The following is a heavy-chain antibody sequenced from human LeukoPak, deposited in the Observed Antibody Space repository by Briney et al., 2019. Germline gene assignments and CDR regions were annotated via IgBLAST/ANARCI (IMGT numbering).Heavy chain of an antibody. J-gene: IGHJ3*02. Sequence: ASVKVSCKASGYTLTGYYMHWVRQAPGQGLEWMGWINPNSGGTNYAQKFQGRVTMTRDTSISTAYMELSRLRSDDTAVYYCARERGGGSSHYAFDIWGQGTMVTVSS. CDR1: GYTLTGYY. D-gene: IGHD2-15*01. CDR2: INPNSGGT. CDR3: ARERGGGSSHYAFDI. V-gene: IGHV1-2*02.